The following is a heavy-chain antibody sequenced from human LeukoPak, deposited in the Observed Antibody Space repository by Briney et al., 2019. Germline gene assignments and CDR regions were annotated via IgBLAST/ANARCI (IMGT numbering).Heavy chain of an antibody. CDR1: GYTFTSYG. V-gene: IGHV1-18*01. CDR3: AREHGWCGGDCNTIDAFDV. J-gene: IGHJ3*01. D-gene: IGHD2-21*01. CDR2: ISAYNGNT. Sequence: ASVKVSCKASGYTFTSYGISWVRQAPGQGLEWMGWISAYNGNTNYAQKLQGRVTMTTDTSTSTAYMELRSLRSDDTAVYYCAREHGWCGGDCNTIDAFDVWGRGTMVTVSS.